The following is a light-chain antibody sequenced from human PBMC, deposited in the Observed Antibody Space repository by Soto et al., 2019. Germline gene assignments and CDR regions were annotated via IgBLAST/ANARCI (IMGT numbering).Light chain of an antibody. CDR1: QTISSNF. CDR3: QQRSDWPLT. J-gene: IGKJ5*01. CDR2: TAS. Sequence: EIVLTQSPGTLSLSPGERATLSCRASQTISSNFLAWYQQKPGQAPRLLIYTASSRATGIPDRFTGSGSGTEFTLTISSLEPEDFAVYYCQQRSDWPLTFGQGTRLEI. V-gene: IGKV3D-20*02.